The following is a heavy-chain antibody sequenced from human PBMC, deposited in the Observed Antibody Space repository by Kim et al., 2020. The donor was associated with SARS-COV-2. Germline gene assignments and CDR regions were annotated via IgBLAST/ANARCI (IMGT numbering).Heavy chain of an antibody. CDR3: AKGHGSESSGYYNYYGMDV. J-gene: IGHJ6*02. CDR2: ISGSGTST. V-gene: IGHV3-23*01. CDR1: GFTFRNYA. Sequence: GGSLRLSCAASGFTFRNYAMSWVRQAPGRGLEWVSAISGSGTSTYYADSVKGRFTISRDNSKNTLHLQMKSLRAEDTAVYYCAKGHGSESSGYYNYYGMDVWGQGTTVTVSS. D-gene: IGHD3-22*01.